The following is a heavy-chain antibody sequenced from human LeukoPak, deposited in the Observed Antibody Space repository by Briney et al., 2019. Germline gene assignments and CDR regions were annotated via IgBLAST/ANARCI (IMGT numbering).Heavy chain of an antibody. CDR1: GFTFSDYG. J-gene: IGHJ1*01. D-gene: IGHD2-2*01. V-gene: IGHV3-48*01. CDR3: AKASCSSTSCYEYFQH. CDR2: INSNTRTI. Sequence: GGSLRLSCATSGFTFSDYGMNWVRQAPGKGLDWVSFINSNTRTIYYADSVQGRFTISRDNSKNTLYLQMNSLRAEDTAAYYCAKASCSSTSCYEYFQHWGQGTLVTVSS.